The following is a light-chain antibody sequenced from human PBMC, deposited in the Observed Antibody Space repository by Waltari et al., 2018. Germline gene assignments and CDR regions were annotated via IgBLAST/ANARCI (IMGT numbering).Light chain of an antibody. J-gene: IGLJ2*01. V-gene: IGLV3-1*01. CDR2: QDS. CDR3: QAWDSSTAV. Sequence: SYELTQPPSVSVSPGQTASITCSGDKLGDKYACWYQQKPGQAPGRGIEQDSKRPSGIPERFSGSNSGNTATLTISGTQAMDEADYYCQAWDSSTAVFGGGTKLTVL. CDR1: KLGDKY.